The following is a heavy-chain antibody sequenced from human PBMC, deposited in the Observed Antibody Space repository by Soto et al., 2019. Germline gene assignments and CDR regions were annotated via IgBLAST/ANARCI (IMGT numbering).Heavy chain of an antibody. CDR2: IYHNRNT. CDR1: GGSISSGGYS. V-gene: IGHV4-30-2*01. J-gene: IGHJ5*02. CDR3: ARVLDP. Sequence: QLQLQESGSGLVKPSQTLSLTCAVSGGSISSGGYSWSWFRQPPGKGLEWIGYIYHNRNTYYNPSLETRVPVTVAGSTNQFSLKLGSVTAADAAMYDCARVLDPWGQGTLVTVSS.